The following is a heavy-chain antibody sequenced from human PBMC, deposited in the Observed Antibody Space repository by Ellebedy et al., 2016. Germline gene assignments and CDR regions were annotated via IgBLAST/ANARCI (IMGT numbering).Heavy chain of an antibody. CDR2: MYPRDSDI. J-gene: IGHJ6*04. V-gene: IGHV5-51*01. D-gene: IGHD2-21*01. CDR3: ATYGGLDV. Sequence: GESLKISXKASGYSFSNYWIGWVRQMPGKGLEWMGVMYPRDSDIRYSPSFQGHVTISADTSISTVYLQWTSLKASDSAMYYCATYGGLDVWGKGTTVTVSS. CDR1: GYSFSNYW.